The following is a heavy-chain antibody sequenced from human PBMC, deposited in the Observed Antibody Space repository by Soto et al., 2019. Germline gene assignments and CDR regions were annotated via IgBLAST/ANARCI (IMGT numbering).Heavy chain of an antibody. D-gene: IGHD2-2*01. Sequence: ASVKVSCKASGYTFTSCAMHWVRQAPGQRLEWMGWINAGNGNTKYSQKFQGRVTITRDTSASTAYMELSSLRSEDTAVYYCARNEPSLVVVPAASSYYYYYGMDVWGQGTTVTVSS. J-gene: IGHJ6*02. CDR2: INAGNGNT. CDR3: ARNEPSLVVVPAASSYYYYYGMDV. CDR1: GYTFTSCA. V-gene: IGHV1-3*01.